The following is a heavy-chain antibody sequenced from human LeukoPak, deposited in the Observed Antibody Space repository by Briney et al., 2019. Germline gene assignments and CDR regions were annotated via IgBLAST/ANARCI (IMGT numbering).Heavy chain of an antibody. CDR1: GFTFSRYW. J-gene: IGHJ5*02. CDR3: ARVLSGSWDWFDP. D-gene: IGHD3-22*01. CDR2: INPDGSTT. V-gene: IGHV3-74*01. Sequence: GESLRLSCAASGFTFSRYWIHWVRQAPGKGLEWDSRINPDGSTTTYADSVKGRFTISRDNAKNTVYLQMNSLRAEDTAVYYCARVLSGSWDWFDPWGQGTLVTVSS.